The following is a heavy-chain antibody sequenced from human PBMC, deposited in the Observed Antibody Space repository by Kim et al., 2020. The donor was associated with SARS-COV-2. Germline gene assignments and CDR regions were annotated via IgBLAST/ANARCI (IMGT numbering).Heavy chain of an antibody. Sequence: PYLKRRVTISVDTSKNQFSLKLSSVTAADTALYYCAREVEQWLVRRYFDYWGQGTLVTVSS. J-gene: IGHJ4*02. CDR3: AREVEQWLVRRYFDY. D-gene: IGHD6-19*01. V-gene: IGHV4-61*02.